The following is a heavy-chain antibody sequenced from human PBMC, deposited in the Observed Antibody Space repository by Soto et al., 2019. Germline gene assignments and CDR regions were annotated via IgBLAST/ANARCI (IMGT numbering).Heavy chain of an antibody. CDR1: GYPFISYG. V-gene: IGHV1-18*01. Sequence: QVHLLQSGPELKKPGASVKVSCKASGYPFISYGVSWVRQAPGPGLEWMGWISGYNGNTNYAQKLQGRVTMTTDTSTSTAYMELRSLRSGDTAVYYCARAVVVSAPYYYMDVWGTGTTVTVSS. CDR2: ISGYNGNT. CDR3: ARAVVVSAPYYYMDV. D-gene: IGHD2-15*01. J-gene: IGHJ6*03.